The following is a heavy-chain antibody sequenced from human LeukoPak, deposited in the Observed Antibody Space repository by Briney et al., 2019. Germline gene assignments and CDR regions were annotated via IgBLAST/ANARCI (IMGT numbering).Heavy chain of an antibody. CDR1: GGSISSYY. CDR2: IYYSGST. CDR3: ARVSGDFDY. J-gene: IGHJ4*02. D-gene: IGHD6-13*01. Sequence: SETLSLTCTVSGGSISSYYWSWIRQPPGKGLEWIGYIYYSGSTNYNPSLKSRVTISVDTSKNQFSLKLSSVAAADTAVYYCARVSGDFDYWGQGTLVTVSS. V-gene: IGHV4-59*08.